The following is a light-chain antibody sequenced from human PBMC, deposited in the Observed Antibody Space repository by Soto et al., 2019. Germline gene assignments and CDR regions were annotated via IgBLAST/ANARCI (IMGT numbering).Light chain of an antibody. Sequence: DLQMTQSPSSLSASVGDRVTITCRASQSIRSYLNWYQQKPGKAPKVLIYAASTLESGVPSKFSGSGSGTDFALTISSLQPEDIATYYCQQSYDTPPTFGQGTKVEIK. V-gene: IGKV1-39*01. J-gene: IGKJ1*01. CDR2: AAS. CDR3: QQSYDTPPT. CDR1: QSIRSY.